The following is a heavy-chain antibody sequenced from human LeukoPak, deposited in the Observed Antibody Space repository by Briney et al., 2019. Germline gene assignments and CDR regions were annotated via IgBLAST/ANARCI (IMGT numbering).Heavy chain of an antibody. CDR1: GGSISSYY. J-gene: IGHJ4*02. Sequence: PSETLSLTCTVSGGSISSYYWSWIRQPPGKGLEWIGYIYYSGSTNYNPSLKSRVTISVDTSKNQFSLKLSSVTAADTAVYYCARVSITIFGVAFDYWGRGTLVTVSS. CDR2: IYYSGST. D-gene: IGHD3-3*01. V-gene: IGHV4-59*01. CDR3: ARVSITIFGVAFDY.